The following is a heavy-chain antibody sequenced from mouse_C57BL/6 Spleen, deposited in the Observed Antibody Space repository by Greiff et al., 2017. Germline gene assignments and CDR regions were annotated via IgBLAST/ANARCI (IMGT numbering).Heavy chain of an antibody. CDR1: GFTFSSYA. V-gene: IGHV5-9-1*02. Sequence: EVKLMESGEGLVKPGGSLKLSCAASGFTFSSYAMSWVRQTPEKRLAWVAYISSGGDYIYYADTVKGRFTISRDNARNTLYLQMSSLKSEDTAMYYCTREGQLRPPYFDYWGQGTTLTVSS. CDR3: TREGQLRPPYFDY. D-gene: IGHD3-2*02. CDR2: ISSGGDYI. J-gene: IGHJ2*01.